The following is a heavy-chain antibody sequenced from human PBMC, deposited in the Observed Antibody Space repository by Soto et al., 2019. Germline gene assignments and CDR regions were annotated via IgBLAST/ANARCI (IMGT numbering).Heavy chain of an antibody. J-gene: IGHJ4*02. CDR2: IDWDDDK. D-gene: IGHD3-22*01. V-gene: IGHV2-70*01. CDR3: ARTYYYDSSGYYFLDY. Sequence: SGPTLVTPTQPLTLTCTVSGFSLSTIGMSQIWLRKPNGKALEWLALIDWDDDKYYSTSLKTRLTISKDTSKNQVVLTMTNMDPVDTATYYCARTYYYDSSGYYFLDYWGQGNPVTVSS. CDR1: GFSLSTIGMS.